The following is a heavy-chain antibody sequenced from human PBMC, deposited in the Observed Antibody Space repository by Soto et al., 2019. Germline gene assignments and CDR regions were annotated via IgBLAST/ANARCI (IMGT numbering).Heavy chain of an antibody. CDR3: ARELRFDYIWGSYPLGG. D-gene: IGHD3-16*02. Sequence: EVQLVESGGGLVQPGGSLRLSCVDSGFTLSSYNMNWVRQAPGKGLEWVTYISSSSSTIYYADSVRGRFTISRDNAKNSLYLQINSLRAEDTAVYYCARELRFDYIWGSYPLGGWGKGTTVTVSS. V-gene: IGHV3-48*01. CDR2: ISSSSSTI. J-gene: IGHJ6*04. CDR1: GFTLSSYN.